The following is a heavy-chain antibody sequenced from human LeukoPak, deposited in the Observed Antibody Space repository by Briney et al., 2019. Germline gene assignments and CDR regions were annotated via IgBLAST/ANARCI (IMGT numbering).Heavy chain of an antibody. CDR2: IISSGSTI. D-gene: IGHD3-10*01. CDR1: VFTFSSYE. CDR3: ARVGGSGSYYSHYYYYGMDV. J-gene: IGHJ6*02. V-gene: IGHV3-48*03. Sequence: GGSLRLSCAASVFTFSSYEMNCGRQAPGGGVEWVSYIISSGSTIYYADSVKGRFTISRDNAKNSLYLQMNSLRAEDTAVYYCARVGGSGSYYSHYYYYGMDVWGQGTTVTVSS.